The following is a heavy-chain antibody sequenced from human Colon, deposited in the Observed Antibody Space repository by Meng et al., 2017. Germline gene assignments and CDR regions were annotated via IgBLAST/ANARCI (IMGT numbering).Heavy chain of an antibody. J-gene: IGHJ4*02. CDR1: GGSINSSDW. CDR2: IFHSGST. CDR3: AAIFGLGPGY. Sequence: VPLQESGPGLVKPSGTLSLTCDVSGGSINSSDWWSWVRQPPGKGLEWIAEIFHSGSTNYKSSLKSRATISVDRSKNQFSLKLNSVTAADTAVYYCAAIFGLGPGYWGQGTLVTVSS. D-gene: IGHD3-3*01. V-gene: IGHV4-4*02.